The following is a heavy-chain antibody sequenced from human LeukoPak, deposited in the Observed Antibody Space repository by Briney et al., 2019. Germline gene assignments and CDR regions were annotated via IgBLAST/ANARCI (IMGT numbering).Heavy chain of an antibody. J-gene: IGHJ4*02. CDR3: ARVCRGGRACSGGSCYRRYFDY. D-gene: IGHD2-15*01. V-gene: IGHV4-39*07. Sequence: SETLSLTCTVSGGSISSSSYYWGWIRQPPGKGLEWIGGIYYSGSTYYNPSLKSRVTISVDTSKNQFSLKLSSVTAADTAVYYCARVCRGGRACSGGSCYRRYFDYWGQGTLVTVSS. CDR1: GGSISSSSYY. CDR2: IYYSGST.